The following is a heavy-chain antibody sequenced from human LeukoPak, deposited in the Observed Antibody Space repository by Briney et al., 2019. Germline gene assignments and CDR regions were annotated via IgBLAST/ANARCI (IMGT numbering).Heavy chain of an antibody. CDR3: ARTEYSSSSGDVDLFPNFDY. V-gene: IGHV3-53*01. Sequence: GGSLRLSCAASGFTVSSNYMSWVRQAPGKGLEWVSVIYSGGSTYYADSVKGRFTISRDNSKNTLYLQMSSLRAEDTAVYYCARTEYSSSSGDVDLFPNFDYWGQGTLVTVSS. CDR2: IYSGGST. CDR1: GFTVSSNY. J-gene: IGHJ4*02. D-gene: IGHD6-6*01.